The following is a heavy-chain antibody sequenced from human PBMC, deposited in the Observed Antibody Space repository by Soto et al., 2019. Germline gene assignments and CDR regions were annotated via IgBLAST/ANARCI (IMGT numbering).Heavy chain of an antibody. V-gene: IGHV4-61*01. CDR3: AKDSGYNYGYFRWFDP. CDR1: GGSVSSNSYS. J-gene: IGHJ5*02. CDR2: IFYSENT. D-gene: IGHD5-18*01. Sequence: PSETLSLTCTVSGGSVSSNSYSWGWIRQSPGRGLEWIGHIFYSENTNYNPALQSRVTISVDTSMSQFSLKLSSVTAADTAVYYCAKDSGYNYGYFRWFDPWGQGTLVTVSS.